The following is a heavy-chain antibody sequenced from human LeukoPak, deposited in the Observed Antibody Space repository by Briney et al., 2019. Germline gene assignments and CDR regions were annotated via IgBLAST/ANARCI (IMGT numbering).Heavy chain of an antibody. J-gene: IGHJ5*02. V-gene: IGHV4-38-2*02. CDR2: INHSGST. Sequence: SETLSLTCTVSGYSISSGYYWSWIRQPPGKGLEWIGEINHSGSTNYNPSLKSRVTISVDTSKNQFSLKLSSVTAADTAVYYCARCLIAAAGRRYNWFDPWGQGTLVTVSS. D-gene: IGHD6-13*01. CDR3: ARCLIAAAGRRYNWFDP. CDR1: GYSISSGYY.